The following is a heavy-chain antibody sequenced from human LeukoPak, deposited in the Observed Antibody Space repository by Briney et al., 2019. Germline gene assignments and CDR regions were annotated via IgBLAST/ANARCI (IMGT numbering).Heavy chain of an antibody. Sequence: SETLSLTCAVSGYSISSDYYWGWIRQPPGKGLEWIATIYHSWGIYFNPSLKSRVTISLDTSKNQFSLKLTSVTAADTAIYYCARNVTAGYFDYWGQGTLVTVSS. D-gene: IGHD1-1*01. CDR2: IYHSWGI. CDR1: GYSISSDYY. V-gene: IGHV4-38-2*01. CDR3: ARNVTAGYFDY. J-gene: IGHJ4*02.